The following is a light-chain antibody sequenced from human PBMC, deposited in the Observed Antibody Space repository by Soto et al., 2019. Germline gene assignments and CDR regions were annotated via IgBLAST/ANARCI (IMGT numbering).Light chain of an antibody. CDR2: DND. CDR1: DSNIGKNY. J-gene: IGLJ3*02. Sequence: QSVLTQPPSVSAAPGQKVTISCSGSDSNIGKNYVSWYQQFPGTAPKLLIYDNDKRPSGIPERFSGSKSGTAATLGITGLQTGDGGDYFCATWDSNLSEGVFGAGTKVTVL. V-gene: IGLV1-51*01. CDR3: ATWDSNLSEGV.